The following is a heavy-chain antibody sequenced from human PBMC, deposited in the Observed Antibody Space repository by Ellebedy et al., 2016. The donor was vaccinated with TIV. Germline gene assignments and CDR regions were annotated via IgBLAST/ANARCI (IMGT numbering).Heavy chain of an antibody. D-gene: IGHD4-17*01. Sequence: PGGSLRLSCIASGFSFRSYWMSWVRQAPGKRLEWVANLRQDGDANYFVDSVKGRFTISRDNAKNSLYLQMNGLRAEDTAVYYCARRGSYGDYAVQVNPWFDPWGQGTLVTVSS. V-gene: IGHV3-7*01. J-gene: IGHJ5*02. CDR1: GFSFRSYW. CDR2: LRQDGDAN. CDR3: ARRGSYGDYAVQVNPWFDP.